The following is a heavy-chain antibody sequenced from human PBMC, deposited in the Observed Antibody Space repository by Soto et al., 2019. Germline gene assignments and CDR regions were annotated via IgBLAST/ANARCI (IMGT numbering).Heavy chain of an antibody. Sequence: ASGPALVNPTQTLTLTCTFSGFSLGTSRMCVSWIRQPPGKALELLALIDWDDDKYYSTSLKTRLTISKDTSKNQVVLTMTNMEPGDTATYYWARRLRGGGFRFEYGGQGTRVTVSS. V-gene: IGHV2-70*01. CDR3: ARRLRGGGFRFEY. CDR2: IDWDDDK. J-gene: IGHJ4*02. CDR1: GFSLGTSRMC. D-gene: IGHD3-10*01.